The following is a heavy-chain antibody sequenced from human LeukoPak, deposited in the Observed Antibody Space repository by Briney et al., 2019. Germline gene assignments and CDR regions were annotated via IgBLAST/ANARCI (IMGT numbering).Heavy chain of an antibody. Sequence: PGGSLRLSCVASGFTFGSHAMNWVRQAPGKGLEWVSSISRNSLYMYYADSLKGRFTISRDNAKNSLYLQMDSLRAEDTAVYYCARDKVGRDFWSGYSDSWGQGTLVTVSS. D-gene: IGHD3-3*01. CDR2: ISRNSLYM. V-gene: IGHV3-21*06. CDR1: GFTFGSHA. J-gene: IGHJ4*02. CDR3: ARDKVGRDFWSGYSDS.